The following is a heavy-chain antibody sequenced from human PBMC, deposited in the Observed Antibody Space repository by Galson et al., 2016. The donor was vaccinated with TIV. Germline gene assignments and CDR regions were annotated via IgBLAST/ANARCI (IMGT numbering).Heavy chain of an antibody. CDR3: ARYRSRGACYDS. D-gene: IGHD2-21*01. J-gene: IGHJ5*01. CDR2: IDWDDDK. CDR1: GFSLLTSGMC. V-gene: IGHV2-70*11. Sequence: PALVKPPQTLTLTCTFSGFSLLTSGMCVSWIRQPPGKALEWLARIDWDDDKYYSTSLKTRLTISKDTSKNQVVLTMTNVDPADTATYYCARYRSRGACYDSWGQGTLVTVSA.